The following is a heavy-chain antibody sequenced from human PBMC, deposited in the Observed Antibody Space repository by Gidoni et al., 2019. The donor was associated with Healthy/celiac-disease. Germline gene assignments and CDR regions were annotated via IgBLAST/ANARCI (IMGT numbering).Heavy chain of an antibody. J-gene: IGHJ4*02. D-gene: IGHD3-22*01. V-gene: IGHV4-39*01. Sequence: QLHLQESGPGLVKPSETLSLTCTVSGGSISSGSYYWGWIRQPPGKGLEWIASMYYTGSTYYNPSLKSRVTISVDTSENQFSLKLSSVTAADTAVYFCASDNSGYYSFDFWGQGTLVTVSS. CDR2: MYYTGST. CDR1: GGSISSGSYY. CDR3: ASDNSGYYSFDF.